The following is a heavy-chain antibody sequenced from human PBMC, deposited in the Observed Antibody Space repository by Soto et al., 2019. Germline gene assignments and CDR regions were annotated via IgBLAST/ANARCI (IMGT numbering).Heavy chain of an antibody. CDR2: ISTHTTDT. D-gene: IGHD3-22*01. CDR3: ARDGSYDRSGQWVGDSAFDI. Sequence: QVQLVQSGGEVKEPGASVKVSCKASGYSFSNHGIAWARQAPGQGLEWMGWISTHTTDTNYAQKLQGRVTITTDTSTTTAYMELRSLTSDDTAVYYCARDGSYDRSGQWVGDSAFDIWGQGTMVIVSS. V-gene: IGHV1-18*01. CDR1: GYSFSNHG. J-gene: IGHJ3*02.